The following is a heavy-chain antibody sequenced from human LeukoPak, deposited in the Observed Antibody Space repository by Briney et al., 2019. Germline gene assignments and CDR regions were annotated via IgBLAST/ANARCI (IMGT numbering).Heavy chain of an antibody. J-gene: IGHJ4*02. Sequence: GGSLRLSCAASGFTFSSYAMSWVRQAPGKGLEWVSVISGSGGSTYNADSVKGRFTISRDNSKNTLYLQMNSLRAEDTAVYYCARGYQLLRISDYWGQGTLVTVSS. CDR2: ISGSGGST. CDR1: GFTFSSYA. V-gene: IGHV3-23*01. CDR3: ARGYQLLRISDY. D-gene: IGHD2-2*01.